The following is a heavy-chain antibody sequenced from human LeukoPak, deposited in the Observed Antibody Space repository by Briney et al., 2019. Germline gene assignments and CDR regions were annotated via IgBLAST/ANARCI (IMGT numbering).Heavy chain of an antibody. J-gene: IGHJ3*02. CDR2: IRYDGSNK. V-gene: IGHV3-30*02. CDR3: AKDSRVGIVVVPAPWAFDI. D-gene: IGHD2-2*01. CDR1: GFTFSSYG. Sequence: PGGSLRLSCAASGFTFSSYGMLWVRQAPGKGLEWVAFIRYDGSNKYYADSVKGRFTISRDNCKNTLYLQMNSLRAEDTAVYYCAKDSRVGIVVVPAPWAFDIWGQGTMVTVSS.